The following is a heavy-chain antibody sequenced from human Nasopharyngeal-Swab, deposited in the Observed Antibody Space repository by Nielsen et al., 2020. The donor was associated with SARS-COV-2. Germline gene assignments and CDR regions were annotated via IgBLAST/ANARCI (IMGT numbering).Heavy chain of an antibody. Sequence: GESLKISCAASGFTVSSNYMSWVRQAPGKGLEWVSVIYSGGSTYYADSVKGRFTISRHNSKHTLYLQMNSLRAEDTAVYYCARGPYWYFVLWGRGTLVTVSS. CDR3: ARGPYWYFVL. CDR2: IYSGGST. CDR1: GFTVSSNY. V-gene: IGHV3-53*04. J-gene: IGHJ2*01.